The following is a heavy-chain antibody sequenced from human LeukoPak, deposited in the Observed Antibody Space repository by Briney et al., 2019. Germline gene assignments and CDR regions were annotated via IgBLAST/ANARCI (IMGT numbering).Heavy chain of an antibody. J-gene: IGHJ2*01. CDR2: IDYSGST. CDR3: ARTYGSSGLGYFDL. CDR1: GGSISSYY. D-gene: IGHD6-13*01. Sequence: KPSETLSLTCTVSGGSISSYYWSWIRQPPGKGLEWIGYIDYSGSTYYSPSLKSRLTISVDTSKNQFSLKLSSVTAADTAVYYCARTYGSSGLGYFDLWGRGTLVTVSS. V-gene: IGHV4-59*01.